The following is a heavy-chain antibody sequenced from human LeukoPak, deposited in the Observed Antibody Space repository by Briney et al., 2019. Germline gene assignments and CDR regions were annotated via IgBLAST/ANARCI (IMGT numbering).Heavy chain of an antibody. Sequence: PGGSLRLSCAASGFTFSSYAMSWVRQAPGKALEWVSAISGSGGSTYYADSVKGRFTISRDNSKNTLYLQMNSLRAEDTAVYYCTKDKGNRLTFDAFDIWGQGTMVTVSS. CDR1: GFTFSSYA. D-gene: IGHD3-16*01. J-gene: IGHJ3*02. CDR2: ISGSGGST. CDR3: TKDKGNRLTFDAFDI. V-gene: IGHV3-23*01.